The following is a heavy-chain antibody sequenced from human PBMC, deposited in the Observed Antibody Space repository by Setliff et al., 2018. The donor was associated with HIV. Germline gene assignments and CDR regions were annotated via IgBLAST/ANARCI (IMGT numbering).Heavy chain of an antibody. D-gene: IGHD5-12*01. J-gene: IGHJ4*02. Sequence: PGGSLRLSCAASGFTFSSYSMNWVRQAPGKGLEWVSYISSSSSTIYYADSVKGRFTISRDNAKNSLYLQMNSLRAEDTAVYYCATFSSGYSTDDVDSWGQGTLVTVSS. CDR3: ATFSSGYSTDDVDS. V-gene: IGHV3-48*01. CDR2: ISSSSSTI. CDR1: GFTFSSYS.